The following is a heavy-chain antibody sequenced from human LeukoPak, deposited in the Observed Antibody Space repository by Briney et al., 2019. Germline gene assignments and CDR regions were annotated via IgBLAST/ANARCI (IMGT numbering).Heavy chain of an antibody. CDR2: INPNSGGT. V-gene: IGHV1-2*02. J-gene: IGHJ6*03. CDR1: GYTFTGYY. Sequence: ASVKVSCKASGYTFTGYYMHWVRQAPGQGLEWMGWINPNSGGTNYAQKFQGRVTMTRDTSISTADMELSRLRSDDTAVYYCARDPRGYSNQYYYYMDVWGKGTTVTVSS. CDR3: ARDPRGYSNQYYYYMDV. D-gene: IGHD4-11*01.